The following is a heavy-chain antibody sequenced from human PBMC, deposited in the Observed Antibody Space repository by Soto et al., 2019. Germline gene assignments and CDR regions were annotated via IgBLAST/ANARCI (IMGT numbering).Heavy chain of an antibody. J-gene: IGHJ4*02. CDR3: ARGGQRYYYASSGYYPG. D-gene: IGHD3-22*01. CDR2: INHSGST. V-gene: IGHV4-34*01. CDR1: GGSFSGYY. Sequence: SETLSLTCAVYGGSFSGYYWSWIRQPPGKGLEWIGEINHSGSTNYNPSLKSRVTISVDTSTHQFSLKLSSVSAAGTAVYYCARGGQRYYYASSGYYPGWGQVTLVIVSS.